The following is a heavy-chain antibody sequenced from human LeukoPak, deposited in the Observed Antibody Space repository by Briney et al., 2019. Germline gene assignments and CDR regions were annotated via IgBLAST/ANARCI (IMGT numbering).Heavy chain of an antibody. D-gene: IGHD7-27*01. CDR2: ISGIGGST. Sequence: GGSLRLSCAASGFTFSSYAMNWVRQAPGKGLEWVSGISGIGGSTYYADTVKGRFTISRDNSKNTLYLQMNSLRAEDTAVYYCAKDGGLWVSAHWGDSWGRGTLVTVSS. CDR1: GFTFSSYA. V-gene: IGHV3-23*01. J-gene: IGHJ4*02. CDR3: AKDGGLWVSAHWGDS.